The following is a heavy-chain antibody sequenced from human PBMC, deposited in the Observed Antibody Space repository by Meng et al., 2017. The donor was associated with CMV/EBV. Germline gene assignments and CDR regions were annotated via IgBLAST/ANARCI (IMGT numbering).Heavy chain of an antibody. Sequence: GGSLRLSCAAPGFTFSNYDMHWVRQATGKGLEWVSSIGTAGDTYYPGSVKGRFSISRENAKNSLYLQINSLRAGDTAVYYCARGASSTDAFDFWGPGTVVTVSS. CDR2: IGTAGDT. V-gene: IGHV3-13*01. CDR1: GFTFSNYD. J-gene: IGHJ3*01. CDR3: ARGASSTDAFDF. D-gene: IGHD6-6*01.